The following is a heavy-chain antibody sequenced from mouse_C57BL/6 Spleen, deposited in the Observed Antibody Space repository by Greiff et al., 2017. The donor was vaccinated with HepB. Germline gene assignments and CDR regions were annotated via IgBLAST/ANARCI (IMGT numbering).Heavy chain of an antibody. CDR1: GYTFTDYY. J-gene: IGHJ2*01. V-gene: IGHV1-26*01. Sequence: VQLQQSGPELVKPGASVKISCKASGYTFTDYYMNWVKQSHGKSLEWIGDINPNNGGTSYNQKFKGKATLTVDKSSSTAYMELRSLTSEDSAVYYCARSTTVVDPYYFDYWGQGTTLTVSS. CDR3: ARSTTVVDPYYFDY. CDR2: INPNNGGT. D-gene: IGHD1-1*01.